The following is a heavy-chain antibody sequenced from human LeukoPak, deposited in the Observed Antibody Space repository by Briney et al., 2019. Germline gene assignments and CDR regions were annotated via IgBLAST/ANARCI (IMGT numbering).Heavy chain of an antibody. CDR3: VRDYSNFVQGD. D-gene: IGHD4-11*01. CDR2: IYSGGET. CDR1: GGSFSGYY. J-gene: IGHJ4*02. V-gene: IGHV4-34*01. Sequence: PSETLSLTCAVYGGSFSGYYWSWIRQPPGKGLEWIGSIYSGGETHYNPSLNSRVTIFLDTSKNRFSLNLISVTATDTAVYYCVRDYSNFVQGDWGQGTLVTVSS.